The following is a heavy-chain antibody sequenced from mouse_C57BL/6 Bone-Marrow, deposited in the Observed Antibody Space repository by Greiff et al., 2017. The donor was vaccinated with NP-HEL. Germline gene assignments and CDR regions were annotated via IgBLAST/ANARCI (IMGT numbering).Heavy chain of an antibody. CDR3: AETGTYFDY. D-gene: IGHD4-1*01. CDR2: IYPGDGDT. CDR1: GYAFSSSW. J-gene: IGHJ2*01. V-gene: IGHV1-82*01. Sequence: VQVVESGPELVKPGASVKISCKASGYAFSSSWMNWVKQRPGKGLEWIGRIYPGDGDTNYNGKFKGKATLTADKSSSTAYMQLSSLTSEDSAVYFCAETGTYFDYWGQGTTLTVSS.